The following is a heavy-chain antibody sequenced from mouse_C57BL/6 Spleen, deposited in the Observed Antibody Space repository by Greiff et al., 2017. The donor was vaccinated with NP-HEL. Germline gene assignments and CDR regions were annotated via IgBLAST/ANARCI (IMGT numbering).Heavy chain of an antibody. J-gene: IGHJ2*01. Sequence: EVKLMESGPGLVKPSQSLSLTCSVTGYSITSGYYWNWIRQFPGNKLEWMGYISYDGSNNYNPSLKNRISITRDTSKNQFFLKLNSVTTEDTATYYCASRGDGYLGYWGQGTTLTVSS. CDR3: ASRGDGYLGY. CDR2: ISYDGSN. V-gene: IGHV3-6*01. CDR1: GYSITSGYY. D-gene: IGHD2-3*01.